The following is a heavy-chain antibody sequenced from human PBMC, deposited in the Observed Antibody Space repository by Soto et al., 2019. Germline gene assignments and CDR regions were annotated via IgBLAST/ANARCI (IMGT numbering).Heavy chain of an antibody. D-gene: IGHD2-15*01. V-gene: IGHV1-69*01. CDR2: IIPIFGTA. CDR3: AGGFGGGSSSAS. Sequence: QVQLVQSGAEVKKPGSSVKVSCKASGGTFSSYAISWVRQAPGQGLEWMGGIIPIFGTANYAQKFQGRVTIPGDESPGKANMGRGGRGSEDRAVNYCAGGFGGGSSSASWGQGTLVPVSS. J-gene: IGHJ5*02. CDR1: GGTFSSYA.